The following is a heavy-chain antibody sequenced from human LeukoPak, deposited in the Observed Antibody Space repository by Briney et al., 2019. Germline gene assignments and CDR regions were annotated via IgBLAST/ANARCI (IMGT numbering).Heavy chain of an antibody. CDR1: GGSISSGGYY. Sequence: PSETLSLTCTVSGGSISSGGYYWSWIPQHPGKGREWIGYIYYSGNTYYNPSLKIRVTISVDTSKNQFSLKLSSVAAADTAVYYCARDRDREGAFDIWGQGTMVTVSS. V-gene: IGHV4-31*03. CDR2: IYYSGNT. J-gene: IGHJ3*02. D-gene: IGHD2-15*01. CDR3: ARDRDREGAFDI.